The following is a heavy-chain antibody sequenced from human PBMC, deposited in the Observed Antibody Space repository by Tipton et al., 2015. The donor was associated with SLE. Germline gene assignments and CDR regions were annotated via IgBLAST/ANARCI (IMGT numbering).Heavy chain of an antibody. CDR1: GYIFTDHF. V-gene: IGHV1-46*01. J-gene: IGHJ4*02. D-gene: IGHD3-10*01. Sequence: QSGPEVKKPGASVKVACKTSGYIFTDHFINWVRQAPGQGLEWVGLINPSGTSTIYAENFQGRVTVTRDTSTTTVYMELSSLRSEDTAFYYCARGGTMVQGAHAYWGQGTLVTVSS. CDR2: INPSGTST. CDR3: ARGGTMVQGAHAY.